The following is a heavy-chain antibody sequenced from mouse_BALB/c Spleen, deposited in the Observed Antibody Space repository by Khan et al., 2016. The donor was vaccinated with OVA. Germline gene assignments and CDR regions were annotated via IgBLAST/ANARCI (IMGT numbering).Heavy chain of an antibody. CDR2: ISSGGSYT. V-gene: IGHV5-6*01. Sequence: EVELVESGGDLVKPEGSLKLSCAASGFTFSTYGMSWVRQTPDKRLGWVATISSGGSYTYYPDSVQGRFTISRDHAKNTLYLQMSSLKSEDTAVFYCARLAYYYDSEGFAYWGQGTLVTVSA. J-gene: IGHJ3*01. D-gene: IGHD1-1*01. CDR1: GFTFSTYG. CDR3: ARLAYYYDSEGFAY.